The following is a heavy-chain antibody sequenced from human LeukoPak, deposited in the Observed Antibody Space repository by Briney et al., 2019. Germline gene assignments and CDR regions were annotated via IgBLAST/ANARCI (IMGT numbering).Heavy chain of an antibody. V-gene: IGHV5-51*01. J-gene: IGHJ6*02. D-gene: IGHD2-2*01. CDR3: ARGVVPAAMGVGYYYYGMDV. CDR1: GYSFTSYW. CDR2: IYPGDSDT. Sequence: GESLKISCKGSGYSFTSYWIGWVRQMPGKGLEWMGIIYPGDSDTRYSLSFQGQVTISADKSISTAYLQWSSLKASDTAMYYCARGVVPAAMGVGYYYYGMDVWGQGTTVTVSS.